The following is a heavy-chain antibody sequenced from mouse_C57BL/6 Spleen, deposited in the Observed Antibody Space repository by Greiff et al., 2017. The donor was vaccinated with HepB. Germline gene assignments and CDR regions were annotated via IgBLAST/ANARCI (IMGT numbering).Heavy chain of an antibody. D-gene: IGHD2-5*01. V-gene: IGHV1-85*01. Sequence: QVQLQQSGPELVKPGASVKLSCKASGYTFTSYDINWVKQRPGQGLEWIGWIYPRDGSTKYNEKFKGKATLTVDPYSSTAYMQRHSLTSEDSAVYFWARRGYYSNYGYAMDYWGQGTSVTVSS. CDR3: ARRGYYSNYGYAMDY. J-gene: IGHJ4*01. CDR1: GYTFTSYD. CDR2: IYPRDGST.